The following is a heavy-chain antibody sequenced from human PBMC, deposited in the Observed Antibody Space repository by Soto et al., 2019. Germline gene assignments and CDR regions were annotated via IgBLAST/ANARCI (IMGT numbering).Heavy chain of an antibody. J-gene: IGHJ4*02. CDR3: ARLHSGSCDY. V-gene: IGHV1-18*04. Sequence: ASVKVSCKASGYTFTNYGISWGRQAPGQGLEWMGWISAYNGNTNYAQKLQGRVTMTTDTSTTTAYMELRSLRSDDTAVYYCARLHSGSCDYWGQGTLVTVSS. D-gene: IGHD6-6*01. CDR2: ISAYNGNT. CDR1: GYTFTNYG.